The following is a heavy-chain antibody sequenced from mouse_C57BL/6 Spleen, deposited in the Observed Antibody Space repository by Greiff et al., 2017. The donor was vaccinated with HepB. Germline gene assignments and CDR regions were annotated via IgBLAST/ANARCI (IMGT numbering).Heavy chain of an antibody. V-gene: IGHV1-69*01. CDR2: IDPSDSYT. CDR1: GYTFTSYW. Sequence: QVQLQQSGAELVMPGASVKLSCKASGYTFTSYWMHWVKQRPGQGLEWIGEIDPSDSYTNYNQKFKGKSTLTVDKSSSTAYMQLSSLTSEDSAVYYCAREGYGSRFDYWGQGTTLTVSS. CDR3: AREGYGSRFDY. D-gene: IGHD1-1*01. J-gene: IGHJ2*01.